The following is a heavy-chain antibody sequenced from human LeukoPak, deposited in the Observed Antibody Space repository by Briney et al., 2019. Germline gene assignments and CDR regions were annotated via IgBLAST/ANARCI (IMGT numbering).Heavy chain of an antibody. D-gene: IGHD3-10*01. CDR1: GFSFSNHG. CDR3: ARDSYQDYYGRFDP. J-gene: IGHJ5*02. Sequence: GGSLRLSCAAFGFSFSNHGMHWVRQAPGKRLEWVAVIWDDGNNKRYANSVNGRFTISRDNSENTLYLQMNGLTAEDTAMYYCARDSYQDYYGRFDPWGQGTLVIVSS. CDR2: IWDDGNNK. V-gene: IGHV3-33*01.